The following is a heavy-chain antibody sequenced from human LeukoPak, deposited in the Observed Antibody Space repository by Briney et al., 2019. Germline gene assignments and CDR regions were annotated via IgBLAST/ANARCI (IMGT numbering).Heavy chain of an antibody. CDR1: GGSISSYY. D-gene: IGHD5-24*01. Sequence: PSETLSLTCTVSGGSISSYYWSWIRQPPGKGLKWIGYIYYSGRTNYTPSLKSRVTISVATSKNQFSLKLSSVTAADPAVYYCARHWVEMTTPYSFDSWGQGTLVTVSS. CDR3: ARHWVEMTTPYSFDS. J-gene: IGHJ4*02. V-gene: IGHV4-59*08. CDR2: IYYSGRT.